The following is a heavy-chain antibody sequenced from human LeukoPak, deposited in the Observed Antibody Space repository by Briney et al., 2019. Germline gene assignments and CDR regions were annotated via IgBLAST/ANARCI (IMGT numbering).Heavy chain of an antibody. CDR1: GFTFSSYA. V-gene: IGHV3-23*01. D-gene: IGHD2-2*01. J-gene: IGHJ4*02. CDR3: AKGYCSSTSCKESFFDY. Sequence: GGSLRLSCAASGFTFSSYAMNWVRQAPGKGLEGVSAISGSGGSTYYFVKGRFTISRDNSKNTLYLQMNSLRAEDTAVYYCAKGYCSSTSCKESFFDYRGQGTLVTVSS. CDR2: ISGSGGST.